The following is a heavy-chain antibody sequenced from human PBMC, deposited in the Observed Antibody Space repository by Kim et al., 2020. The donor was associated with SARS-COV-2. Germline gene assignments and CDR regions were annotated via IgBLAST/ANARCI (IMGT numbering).Heavy chain of an antibody. CDR1: GYSFTSYW. CDR2: IDPSDSYT. CDR3: ARHWGRYCSGGSCLNWFDP. V-gene: IGHV5-10-1*01. D-gene: IGHD2-15*01. Sequence: GESLKISCKGSGYSFTSYWISWVRQMPGKGLEWMGRIDPSDSYTNYSPSFQGHVTISADKSISTAYLQWSSLKASDTAMYYCARHWGRYCSGGSCLNWFDPWGQGTLVIVSS. J-gene: IGHJ5*02.